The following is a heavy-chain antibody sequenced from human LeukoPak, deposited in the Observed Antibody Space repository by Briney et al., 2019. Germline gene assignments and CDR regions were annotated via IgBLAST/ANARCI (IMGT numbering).Heavy chain of an antibody. Sequence: GASVKVSCKASGYTFTSYYMHWVRQAPGQGLEWMGIINPSGGSTSYAQKFRGRVTMTRDTSTSTAYMELSSLRSEDTAVYYCARGQGYCSSTSCCIGWGYYYYGMDVWGQGTTVTVSS. CDR2: INPSGGST. J-gene: IGHJ6*02. CDR3: ARGQGYCSSTSCCIGWGYYYYGMDV. CDR1: GYTFTSYY. V-gene: IGHV1-46*01. D-gene: IGHD2-2*01.